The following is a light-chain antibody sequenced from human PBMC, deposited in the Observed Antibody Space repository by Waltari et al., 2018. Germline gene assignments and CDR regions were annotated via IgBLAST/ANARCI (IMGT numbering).Light chain of an antibody. J-gene: IGKJ4*01. CDR2: WAS. CDR1: RTVLYRSKNRNY. Sequence: DIVLTLSPDSLDVSLGERATVNGKSRRTVLYRSKNRNYLAWYQQKPGQPPSLLIYWASTRESGVPDLFSGSGSGTDFTLTISSLQAEDVAVYYCQQYYSTPITFGGGTKVEIK. V-gene: IGKV4-1*01. CDR3: QQYYSTPIT.